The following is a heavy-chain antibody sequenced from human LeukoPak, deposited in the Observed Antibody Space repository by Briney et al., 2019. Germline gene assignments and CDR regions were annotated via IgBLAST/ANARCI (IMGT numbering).Heavy chain of an antibody. J-gene: IGHJ4*02. Sequence: PGRSLRLSCAASGFTFSSYAMHWVRQAPGKGLEWVAVISYDGSNKYYADSVKGRFTISRDNSKNTLYLQMNSLRAEDTAVYYCAKDRPVTIFGVASGGLDYWGQGTLVTVSS. D-gene: IGHD3-3*01. CDR1: GFTFSSYA. V-gene: IGHV3-30-3*01. CDR3: AKDRPVTIFGVASGGLDY. CDR2: ISYDGSNK.